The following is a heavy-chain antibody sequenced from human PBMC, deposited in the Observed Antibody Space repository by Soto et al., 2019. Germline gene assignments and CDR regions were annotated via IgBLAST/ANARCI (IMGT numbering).Heavy chain of an antibody. CDR1: GGTFSSYA. J-gene: IGHJ3*02. CDR2: IIPIFGTA. V-gene: IGHV1-69*06. D-gene: IGHD2-15*01. Sequence: SVKVSCKASGGTFSSYAISWVRQAPGQGLEWMGGIIPIFGTANYAQKFQGRVTITADKSASTAYMELSSLRSEDTAVYYCARDGYCSGGSCYWGADAFDIWGQGTMVTVSS. CDR3: ARDGYCSGGSCYWGADAFDI.